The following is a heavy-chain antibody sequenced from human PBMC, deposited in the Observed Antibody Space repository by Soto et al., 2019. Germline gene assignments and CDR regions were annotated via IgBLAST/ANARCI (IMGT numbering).Heavy chain of an antibody. V-gene: IGHV6-1*01. D-gene: IGHD6-13*01. CDR2: TYYRSKWYN. J-gene: IGHJ6*02. CDR1: VHSVSIYSAA. Sequence: PSQALSLTCAISVHSVSIYSAAWNLLRQSPSRSLEWLGRTYYRSKWYNDYAVSVKSRITINPDTSKNQFSLQLNSVTPEDTAVYYCARLRGNSRDDASGYGMAVWGQGTTVTVSS. CDR3: ARLRGNSRDDASGYGMAV.